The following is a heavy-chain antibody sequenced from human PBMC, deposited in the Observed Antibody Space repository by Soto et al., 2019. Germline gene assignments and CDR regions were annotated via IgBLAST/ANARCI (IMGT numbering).Heavy chain of an antibody. CDR1: GFTFSSYW. CDR3: APDVRGAAFDI. Sequence: GGSLRLFCAASGFTFSSYWMSWVRQAPGKGLEWVANIKQDGSEKYYVDSVKGRFTISRDNAKNSLYQQMNSLRAEPTPVYYCAPDVRGAAFDIWGHGTRGT. V-gene: IGHV3-7*03. CDR2: IKQDGSEK. D-gene: IGHD3-10*02. J-gene: IGHJ3*02.